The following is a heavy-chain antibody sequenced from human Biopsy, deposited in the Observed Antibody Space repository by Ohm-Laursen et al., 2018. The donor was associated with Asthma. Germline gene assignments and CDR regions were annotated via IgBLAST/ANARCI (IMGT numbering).Heavy chain of an antibody. CDR1: GGTFSNFA. D-gene: IGHD6-19*01. J-gene: IGHJ6*02. Sequence: SSVTASCKPPGGTFSNFAISWVRQAPGQGLEWLGGIMTVFGTTNYAQEFQGRVTITADESTSTAYMEVTSLRSEDTAIYYCARCQVGYSSGWSLLLKKIYYSGMDVWGQGTAVTVSS. CDR2: IMTVFGTT. V-gene: IGHV1-69*01. CDR3: ARCQVGYSSGWSLLLKKIYYSGMDV.